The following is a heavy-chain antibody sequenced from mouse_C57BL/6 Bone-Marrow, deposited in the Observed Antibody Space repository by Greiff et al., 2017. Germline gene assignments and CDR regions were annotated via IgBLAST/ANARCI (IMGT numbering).Heavy chain of an antibody. CDR1: GYTFTSYW. V-gene: IGHV1-7*01. CDR3: ARVRVTTGPWFAY. CDR2: INPSSGYT. D-gene: IGHD2-2*01. Sequence: QVQLQQSGAELAKPGASVKLSCKASGYTFTSYWMHWVKQRPGQGLEWIGYINPSSGYTKYNQKFKDKATLTADKSSSTAYMQLSSLTYEDSAVHYCARVRVTTGPWFAYWGQGTLVTVSA. J-gene: IGHJ3*01.